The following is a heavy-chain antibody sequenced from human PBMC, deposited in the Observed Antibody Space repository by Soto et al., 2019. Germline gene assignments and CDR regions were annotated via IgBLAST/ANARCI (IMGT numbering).Heavy chain of an antibody. CDR1: GGSISSYY. D-gene: IGHD3-10*01. Sequence: SETLSLTCTVSGGSISSYYWSWIRQPPGEGLEWIGYIYYSGSTNYNPSLKSRVTISVDTSKNQFSLKLSSVTAADTAVYYCARDYYGSGVFPYYYGMDVWGQGTTVT. CDR3: ARDYYGSGVFPYYYGMDV. CDR2: IYYSGST. V-gene: IGHV4-59*01. J-gene: IGHJ6*02.